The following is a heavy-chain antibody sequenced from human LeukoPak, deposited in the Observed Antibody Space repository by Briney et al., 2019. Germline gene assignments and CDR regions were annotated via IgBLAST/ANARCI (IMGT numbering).Heavy chain of an antibody. CDR1: GFTFSSNS. CDR3: ARGLYSSASFLDY. D-gene: IGHD3-22*01. J-gene: IGHJ4*01. V-gene: IGHV3-48*01. CDR2: ISSSSSTI. Sequence: GGSLRLSCEASGFTFSSNSMNWVRQAPGKGLEWVSYISSSSSTIYADTVKGRFTTSRDNAKNSLYLQINSLRAEDTALYYCARGLYSSASFLDYWGQGALVTVSS.